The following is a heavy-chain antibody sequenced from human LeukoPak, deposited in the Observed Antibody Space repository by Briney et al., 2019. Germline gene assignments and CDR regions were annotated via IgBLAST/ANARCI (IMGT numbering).Heavy chain of an antibody. V-gene: IGHV3-74*01. Sequence: GGSLRLSCAASGFTFSSYWMHWVRQAPGKGLVWVSRINSDGSSTSYADSVKGRFTISRDNAKNTLYLQMNSLRAEDTAVYYCAKGHGWEASYYYYYMDVWGKGTTVTISS. CDR3: AKGHGWEASYYYYYMDV. D-gene: IGHD1-26*01. CDR1: GFTFSSYW. CDR2: INSDGSST. J-gene: IGHJ6*03.